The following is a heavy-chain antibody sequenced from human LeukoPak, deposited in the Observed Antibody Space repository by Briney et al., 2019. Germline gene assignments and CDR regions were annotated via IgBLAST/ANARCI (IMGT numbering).Heavy chain of an antibody. D-gene: IGHD5-18*01. CDR3: ARHRGYSYGHDAFDI. CDR1: GGSISSYY. Sequence: SETLSLTCTVSGGSISSYYWNWIRQPPGKGLEWIGYIYDSDSANYNPSLKSRVTISLDTSKNQLSLKLNSVSAADTAVYYCARHRGYSYGHDAFDIWGQGTMVTVSS. V-gene: IGHV4-59*01. J-gene: IGHJ3*02. CDR2: IYDSDSA.